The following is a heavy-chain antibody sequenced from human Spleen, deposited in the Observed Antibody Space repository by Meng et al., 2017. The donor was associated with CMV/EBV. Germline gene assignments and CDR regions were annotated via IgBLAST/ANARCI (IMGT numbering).Heavy chain of an antibody. CDR1: GYTFAGYQ. V-gene: IGHV1-2*02. J-gene: IGHJ5*02. CDR2: IRPSSGVT. D-gene: IGHD3-16*01. Sequence: ASVKVSCKASGYTFAGYQVHWVRQAPGQGLEWMGWIRPSSGVTNFAQKFQGRVTMTSDTSISTAYMEFSRLRFDDTGVDYCATREVWGGGSRPFSWGQGTLVTVSS. CDR3: ATREVWGGGSRPFS.